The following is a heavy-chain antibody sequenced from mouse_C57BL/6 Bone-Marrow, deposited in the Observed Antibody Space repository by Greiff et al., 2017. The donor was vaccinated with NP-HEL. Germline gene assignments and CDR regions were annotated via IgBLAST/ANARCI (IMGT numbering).Heavy chain of an antibody. J-gene: IGHJ2*01. CDR3: AREFYGSPYYFDY. CDR2: IYPSDSET. D-gene: IGHD2-1*01. V-gene: IGHV1-61*01. Sequence: QVQLQQPGAELVRPGSSVKLSCKASGYTFTSYWMDWVKQRPGQGLEWIGNIYPSDSETHYNQKFKGKATLTVDKSSSTAYMQLSSLTSEDSAVYYCAREFYGSPYYFDYWGQGTTLTVSS. CDR1: GYTFTSYW.